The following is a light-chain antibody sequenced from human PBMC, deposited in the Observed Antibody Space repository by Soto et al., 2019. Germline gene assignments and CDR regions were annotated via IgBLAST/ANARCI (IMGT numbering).Light chain of an antibody. Sequence: QSVLTQPPSASGTPGQRVTISCSGSSSNIGSNYVYWYQQLPGTAPKLLIYRNNQRPSGVPDRFSCSKTGTSASLATSGLRYEDEADYYCAAWYDSLSGVVFGGGTKLTVL. CDR3: AAWYDSLSGVV. J-gene: IGLJ2*01. V-gene: IGLV1-47*01. CDR2: RNN. CDR1: SSNIGSNY.